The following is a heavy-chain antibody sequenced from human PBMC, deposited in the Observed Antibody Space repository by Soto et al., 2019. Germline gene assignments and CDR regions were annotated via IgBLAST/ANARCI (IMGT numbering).Heavy chain of an antibody. CDR3: AKGGSIVAAGTRVYLYNAMDV. J-gene: IGHJ6*02. CDR1: GYTFTGYY. Sequence: ASVKVSCKASGYTFTGYYVHWVRQAPGQGLEWMGWINPNSGDTYLAQRFQGRVTMNRDTSIGTAYMELRGLTSDDTAEYYCAKGGSIVAAGTRVYLYNAMDVWGQGTTVTVSS. CDR2: INPNSGDT. D-gene: IGHD1-26*01. V-gene: IGHV1-2*02.